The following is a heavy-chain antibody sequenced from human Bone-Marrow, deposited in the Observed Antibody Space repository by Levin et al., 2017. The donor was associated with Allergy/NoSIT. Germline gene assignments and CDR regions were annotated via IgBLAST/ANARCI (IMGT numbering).Heavy chain of an antibody. CDR1: GGSIGTLY. CDR2: IFMSGDT. Sequence: SQTLSLTCTVSGGSIGTLYWDWIRQPAGKGLEWIGRIFMSGDTNYNPSLESRVTMSVDKSKNQFSLNLRSVTAADTAVYYCARDIGYGDHPYYFDYWGQGIRVTVSS. D-gene: IGHD2-21*02. J-gene: IGHJ4*02. V-gene: IGHV4-4*07. CDR3: ARDIGYGDHPYYFDY.